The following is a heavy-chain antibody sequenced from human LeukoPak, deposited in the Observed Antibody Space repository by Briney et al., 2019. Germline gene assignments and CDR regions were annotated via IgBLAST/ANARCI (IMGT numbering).Heavy chain of an antibody. Sequence: GGSLRLSCAASGFTFSSYSMNWVRQAPGKGLEWVSSISSSSSYIYYADSVKGRFTISRDNAKNSLYLQMNSLRAEDTAVYYCAGGNVRGDNAFDIWGQGTMVTVSS. D-gene: IGHD3-10*01. V-gene: IGHV3-21*01. CDR1: GFTFSSYS. CDR2: ISSSSSYI. CDR3: AGGNVRGDNAFDI. J-gene: IGHJ3*02.